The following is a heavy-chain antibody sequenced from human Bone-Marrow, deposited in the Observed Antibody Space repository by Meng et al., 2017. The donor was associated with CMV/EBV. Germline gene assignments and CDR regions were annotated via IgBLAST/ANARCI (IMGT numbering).Heavy chain of an antibody. Sequence: ASVKVSCKPSGYTFTSYGISWVRQAPGQGLEWMGWISAYNGNTNYAQKLQGRVTITTDTSTSTAYMELRSLRSDDTAVYYCARVKFLKPIFGVDAGSMDVWGQGTTVTVSS. D-gene: IGHD3-3*01. CDR1: GYTFTSYG. CDR3: ARVKFLKPIFGVDAGSMDV. V-gene: IGHV1-18*01. J-gene: IGHJ6*02. CDR2: ISAYNGNT.